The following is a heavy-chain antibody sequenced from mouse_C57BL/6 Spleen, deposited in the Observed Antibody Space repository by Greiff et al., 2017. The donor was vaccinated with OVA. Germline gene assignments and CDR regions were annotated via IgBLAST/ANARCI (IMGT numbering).Heavy chain of an antibody. Sequence: VQLQQSGPELVKPGASVKISCKASGYSFTDYNMNWVKQSNGKSLEWIGVINPNYGTNSYNQKFKGKATLTVDQSSSTAYMQLNSLTSEDSAVYYCARSDYYGSSYEGYAMDYWGQGTSVTVSS. CDR1: GYSFTDYN. CDR3: ARSDYYGSSYEGYAMDY. CDR2: INPNYGTN. D-gene: IGHD1-1*01. J-gene: IGHJ4*01. V-gene: IGHV1-39*01.